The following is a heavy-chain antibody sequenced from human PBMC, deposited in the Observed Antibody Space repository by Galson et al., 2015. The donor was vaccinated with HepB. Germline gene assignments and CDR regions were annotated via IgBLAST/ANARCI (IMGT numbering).Heavy chain of an antibody. J-gene: IGHJ4*02. Sequence: SVKVSCKASGGTFSSYAISWVRQAPGQGLEWMGRIIPILGIANYAQKFQGRVTITADKSTSTAYMELSSLRSEDTAVYYCARDRKHYYDSSGYLNWGQGTLVTVSS. CDR3: ARDRKHYYDSSGYLN. D-gene: IGHD3-22*01. CDR2: IIPILGIA. CDR1: GGTFSSYA. V-gene: IGHV1-69*04.